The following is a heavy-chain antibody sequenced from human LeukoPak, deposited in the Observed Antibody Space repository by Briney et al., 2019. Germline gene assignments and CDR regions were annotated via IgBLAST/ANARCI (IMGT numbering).Heavy chain of an antibody. CDR1: GYTFTSYG. J-gene: IGHJ6*02. CDR3: ARLPSSRYYDFWSGMDV. CDR2: ISAYNGNT. Sequence: ASVKVSCKASGYTFTSYGISWVRQAPGQGLEWMGWISAYNGNTNYAQKLQGRVTMTTDTSTSTAYMELRSLRSDDTAVYYCARLPSSRYYDFWSGMDVWGQGTTVTVSS. V-gene: IGHV1-18*01. D-gene: IGHD3-3*01.